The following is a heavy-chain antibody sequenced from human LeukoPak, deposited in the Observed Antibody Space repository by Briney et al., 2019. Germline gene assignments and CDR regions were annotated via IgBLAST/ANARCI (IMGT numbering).Heavy chain of an antibody. J-gene: IGHJ5*02. CDR3: AREDTAMVPVGFDP. CDR1: GGTFSSYA. CDR2: IIPIFGTA. V-gene: IGHV1-69*13. D-gene: IGHD5-18*01. Sequence: SVKVSCKASGGTFSSYAISWVRQAPGQGLEWMGGIIPIFGTANYAQKFQGRVTITADESTSTAYMELSSLRSEDTAVYYCAREDTAMVPVGFDPWGQGTLVTVSS.